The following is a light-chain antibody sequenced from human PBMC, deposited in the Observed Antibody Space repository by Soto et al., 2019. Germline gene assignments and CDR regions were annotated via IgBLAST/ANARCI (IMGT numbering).Light chain of an antibody. CDR1: HIVTSNY. J-gene: IGKJ1*01. CDR3: QQYGSSPGT. CDR2: GAS. V-gene: IGKV3-20*01. Sequence: EIVLTQSPGTLSSSPGERATLSCRASHIVTSNYLAWYQQKPGQAPRLLIFGASIRATGLPGRFSGGGSGADFTITISRLEPEDFAVYYCQQYGSSPGTFGQGTKVEIK.